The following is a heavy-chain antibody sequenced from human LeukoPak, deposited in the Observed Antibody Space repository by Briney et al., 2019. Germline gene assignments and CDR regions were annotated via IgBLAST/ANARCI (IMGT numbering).Heavy chain of an antibody. Sequence: SETLSLTCTVSGGSISSSTYHWCWIRQPPGKGLEWIGSFTGNTYSNPSLKSRVTISLDTSKNQFSLKLTSVTPADTAMYYCTRLVNGRPLDLSGQGVLVTVSS. CDR3: TRLVNGRPLDL. CDR2: FTGNT. CDR1: GGSISSSTYH. V-gene: IGHV4-39*01. J-gene: IGHJ4*02. D-gene: IGHD2-8*01.